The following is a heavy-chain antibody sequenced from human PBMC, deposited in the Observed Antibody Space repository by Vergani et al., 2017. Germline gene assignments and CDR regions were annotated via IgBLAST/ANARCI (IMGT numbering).Heavy chain of an antibody. D-gene: IGHD3-10*01. Sequence: QVQVVQSGAEVKKSGASVKVSCKTSGYTFSNYYMHWVRQAPGQGLEWMGIINPSGGHTNYAQKFQGRVTMTRDTSTSTVYMELSSLRSEDTAVYYCATEELNGSGSYYSTLDYWGQGTLVTVSS. CDR2: INPSGGHT. CDR3: ATEELNGSGSYYSTLDY. J-gene: IGHJ4*02. V-gene: IGHV1-46*01. CDR1: GYTFSNYY.